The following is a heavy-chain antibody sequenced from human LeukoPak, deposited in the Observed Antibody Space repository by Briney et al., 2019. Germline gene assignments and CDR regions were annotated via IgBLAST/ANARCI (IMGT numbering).Heavy chain of an antibody. CDR3: VMWTSAWLASDS. CDR2: IDPHSGGT. J-gene: IGHJ4*02. Sequence: ASVKVSSTTSGYTFTCYYTHWVRQAPGQGLEWMGWIDPHSGGTNYAQKFQGRVTMTRDTSITTAYMELSRLRSDDTAVYYCVMWTSAWLASDSWGQATLVTVSS. CDR1: GYTFTCYY. V-gene: IGHV1-2*02. D-gene: IGHD6-19*01.